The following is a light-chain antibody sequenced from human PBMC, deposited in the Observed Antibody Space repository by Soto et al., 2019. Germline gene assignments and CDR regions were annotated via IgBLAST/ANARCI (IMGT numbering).Light chain of an antibody. J-gene: IGKJ5*01. CDR1: QGNRSY. CDR2: SAS. V-gene: IGKV1-27*01. Sequence: DIQLTQSPSSLSASVGDRVSFTWRVSQGNRSYLNWYRQKPGKDTKLLMYSASNFQSGVPSRSSGSGSGTDFTLTVSSLQPEDVADYGQRTYNALITFGQGTRLEIK. CDR3: QRTYNALIT.